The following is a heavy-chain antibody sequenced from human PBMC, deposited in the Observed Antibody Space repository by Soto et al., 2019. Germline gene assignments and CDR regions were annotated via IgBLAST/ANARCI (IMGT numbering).Heavy chain of an antibody. Sequence: PSETLSLTCTVSGGSISSGGYYWSWIRQHPGKGLEWIGYIYYSGSTYYNPSLKSRVTISVDTSKNQFSLNLNSVTAADTAVYYCARDINCSGGSCYSGFWFDPWGQGTLVTVSS. CDR1: GGSISSGGYY. CDR2: IYYSGST. J-gene: IGHJ5*02. V-gene: IGHV4-31*03. CDR3: ARDINCSGGSCYSGFWFDP. D-gene: IGHD2-15*01.